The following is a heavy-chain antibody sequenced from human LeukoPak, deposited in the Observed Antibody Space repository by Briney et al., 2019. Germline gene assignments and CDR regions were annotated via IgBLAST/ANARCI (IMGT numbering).Heavy chain of an antibody. CDR3: ARVSEVAATHPTLGY. J-gene: IGHJ4*02. CDR1: GYTFTGYY. V-gene: IGHV1-46*01. Sequence: ASVKVSCKASGYTFTGYYMHWVRQAPGQGLEWMGWINPSGGSTSYAQKFQGRVTMTRDMSTSTVYMELSSLRSEDTAVYYCARVSEVAATHPTLGYWGQGTLVTVSS. CDR2: INPSGGST. D-gene: IGHD2-15*01.